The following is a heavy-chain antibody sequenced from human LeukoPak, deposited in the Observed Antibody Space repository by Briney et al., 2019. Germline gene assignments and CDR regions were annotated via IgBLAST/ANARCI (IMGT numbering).Heavy chain of an antibody. Sequence: GGSLRLSCAASGLPFTSYAMNWFGKAPGKGLDWVSYISSSGSTIYYADSVKGRFTISRDNAKNSLYLQMNSLRAEDTAVYYCAELGITMIGGVWGKGTTVTISS. CDR1: GLPFTSYA. CDR3: AELGITMIGGV. J-gene: IGHJ6*04. CDR2: ISSSGSTI. V-gene: IGHV3-48*03. D-gene: IGHD3-10*02.